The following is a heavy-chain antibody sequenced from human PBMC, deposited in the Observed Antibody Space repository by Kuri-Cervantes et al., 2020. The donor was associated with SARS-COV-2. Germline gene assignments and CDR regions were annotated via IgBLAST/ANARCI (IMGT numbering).Heavy chain of an antibody. CDR1: GFTFSSYA. CDR2: ISSNGGST. CDR3: ARVSSGYGFDY. J-gene: IGHJ4*02. V-gene: IGHV3-64*01. D-gene: IGHD5-12*01. Sequence: GESLKISCAASGFTFSSYAMHWVRQAPGKGLEYVSAISSNGGSTYYANSVKGRFTISRDNSKNTLYLQMGSLRAEDMAVYYCARVSSGYGFDYWGQGTLVNGSS.